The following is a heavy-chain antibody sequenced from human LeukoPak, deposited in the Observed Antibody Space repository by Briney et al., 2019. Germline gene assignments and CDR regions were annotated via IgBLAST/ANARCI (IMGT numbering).Heavy chain of an antibody. CDR3: AKGHSSSWYTWFDP. CDR2: ISGSGGST. Sequence: PGGSLRLSCAASGFTFSSYAMSWVRQAPGKGLEWVSDISGSGGSTYYADSVKGRFTISRDNSKNTLYLQMNSLRAEDTAVYYCAKGHSSSWYTWFDPWGQGTLVTVSS. CDR1: GFTFSSYA. V-gene: IGHV3-23*01. D-gene: IGHD6-13*01. J-gene: IGHJ5*02.